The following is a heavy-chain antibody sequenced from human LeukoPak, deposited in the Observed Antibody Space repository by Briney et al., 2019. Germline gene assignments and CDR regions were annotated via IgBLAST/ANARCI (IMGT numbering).Heavy chain of an antibody. Sequence: KPSETLSLTCTVSGGSISSSSYYWGWIRQPPGKGLEWIGSIYYSGSTYYNPSPKSRVTISVDTSKNQFSLKLSSVTAADTAVYYCARTPITMIPKGYYYYGMDVWGQGTTVTVSS. D-gene: IGHD3-22*01. J-gene: IGHJ6*02. CDR3: ARTPITMIPKGYYYYGMDV. V-gene: IGHV4-39*01. CDR2: IYYSGST. CDR1: GGSISSSSYY.